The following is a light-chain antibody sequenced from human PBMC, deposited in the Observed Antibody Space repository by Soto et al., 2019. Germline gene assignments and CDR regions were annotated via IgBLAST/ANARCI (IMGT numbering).Light chain of an antibody. CDR3: QQYETFSGT. J-gene: IGKJ1*01. V-gene: IGKV3-15*01. CDR1: QSVSSN. Sequence: EIVLTQSPATLSLSPWERATLSWGASQSVSSNLAWYQQRPGQAPRFLIYGASTRATGIPARFSGSGSGTEFTLTISSLQPGDVATYYCQQYETFSGTFGPGTQVDIK. CDR2: GAS.